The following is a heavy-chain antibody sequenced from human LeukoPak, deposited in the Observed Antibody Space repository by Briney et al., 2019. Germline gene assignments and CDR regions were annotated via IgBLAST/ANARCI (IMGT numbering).Heavy chain of an antibody. D-gene: IGHD2-2*01. CDR2: VSTYNGNT. CDR3: ARSGYCSSSSCYRESDGLDF. Sequence: ASVKVSCKASGYNFISYGVSWVRQAPGQGLEWMGWVSTYNGNTNYAQNLQYRVTMTTDPATSTAYTELTNLRSGDTAVYYCARSGYCSSSSCYRESDGLDFWGRGTMVTVSS. J-gene: IGHJ3*01. CDR1: GYNFISYG. V-gene: IGHV1-18*01.